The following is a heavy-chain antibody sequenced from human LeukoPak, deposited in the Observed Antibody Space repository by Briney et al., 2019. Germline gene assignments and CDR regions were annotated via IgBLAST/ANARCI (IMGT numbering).Heavy chain of an antibody. D-gene: IGHD5-12*01. V-gene: IGHV3-53*04. CDR3: ARVGYRSSTDFDY. CDR2: IYSGGST. CDR1: GFTFSSYW. Sequence: GGSLRLSCAASGFTFSSYWMSWVRQAPGKGLEWVSVIYSGGSTYYADSVKGRSTISRHNSKNTLYLQMNSLRAEDTAVYYCARVGYRSSTDFDYWGQGTLVTVSS. J-gene: IGHJ4*02.